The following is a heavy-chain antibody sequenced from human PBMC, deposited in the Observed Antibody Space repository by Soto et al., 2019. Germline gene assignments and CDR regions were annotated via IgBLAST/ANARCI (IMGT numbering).Heavy chain of an antibody. CDR3: AKSGGAFVVVVFATSWNYGLDV. Sequence: EGQLLESGGGLIQPGGSLRLSCAASGFSFSSYAMNWVRQAPGRGLEWVSGISSSGDSSSLADTVKGRLASSIDNFNDTLYLQMASLRGEDTAVYYCAKSGGAFVVVVFATSWNYGLDVWGQGTTVTV. CDR1: GFSFSSYA. CDR2: ISSSGDSS. J-gene: IGHJ6*02. V-gene: IGHV3-23*01. D-gene: IGHD2-15*01.